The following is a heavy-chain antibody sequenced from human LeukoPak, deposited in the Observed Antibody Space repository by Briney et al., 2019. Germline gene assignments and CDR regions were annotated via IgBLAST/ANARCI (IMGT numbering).Heavy chain of an antibody. CDR1: GFTFNHYA. D-gene: IGHD6-13*01. V-gene: IGHV3-23*01. CDR3: AKDSRYSSSWYSYYFDY. CDR2: ISGSGGST. Sequence: PGGSLRLSCAASGFTFNHYAMSWVRQAPGKGLEWVSAISGSGGSTNYADSVKGRFTISRDNSKNTLYLQLNSLRAEDTAVYYCAKDSRYSSSWYSYYFDYWGQGTLVTVSS. J-gene: IGHJ4*02.